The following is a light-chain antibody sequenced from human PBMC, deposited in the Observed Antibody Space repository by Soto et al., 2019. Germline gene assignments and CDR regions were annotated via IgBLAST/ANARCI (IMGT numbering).Light chain of an antibody. Sequence: SYELTQPPSVSVSPGQTDSITCSGDKLGDKYACWYQQKPGQYPVLVIYQDSKRPSGIPERFSGSNSGNTATLTISGTQAMDEADYYCQAWDSSTAVFGGGTKLTVL. J-gene: IGLJ2*01. CDR3: QAWDSSTAV. CDR2: QDS. CDR1: KLGDKY. V-gene: IGLV3-1*01.